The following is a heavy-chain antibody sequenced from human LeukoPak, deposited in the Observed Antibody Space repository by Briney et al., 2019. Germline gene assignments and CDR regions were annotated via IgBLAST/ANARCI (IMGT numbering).Heavy chain of an antibody. J-gene: IGHJ3*02. CDR2: VDPEDGET. V-gene: IGHV1-69-2*01. D-gene: IGHD3-16*01. Sequence: ASVKVSRKVSGYTFTDYYMHWVQQAPGKGLEWMGLVDPEDGETIYAEKFQGRVTITADTSTDTAYMELSSLRSEDTAVYYCATSGGLRFAFDIWGQGTMVTVSS. CDR1: GYTFTDYY. CDR3: ATSGGLRFAFDI.